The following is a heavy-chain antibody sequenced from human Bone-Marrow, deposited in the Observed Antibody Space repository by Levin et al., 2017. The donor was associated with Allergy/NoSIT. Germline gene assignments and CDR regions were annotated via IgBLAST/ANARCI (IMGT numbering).Heavy chain of an antibody. CDR3: AKVSGYRDSTSGDY. CDR1: GFTFRSFG. D-gene: IGHD5-12*01. J-gene: IGHJ4*02. Sequence: GGSLRLSCRVSGFTFRSFGMHWVRQPPGKGLEWVTVISANGNVQHYADSVRGRFTVSRDNDKNTVYLQMNNLRPEDSATYYCAKVSGYRDSTSGDYWGQGTLVIVSS. V-gene: IGHV3-30*18. CDR2: ISANGNVQ.